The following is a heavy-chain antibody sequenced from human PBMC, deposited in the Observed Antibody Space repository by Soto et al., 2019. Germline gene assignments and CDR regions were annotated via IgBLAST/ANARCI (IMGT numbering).Heavy chain of an antibody. V-gene: IGHV1-18*01. J-gene: IGHJ4*02. CDR2: ISVYNGNT. D-gene: IGHD3-22*01. CDR3: ARAGQYYDASGYAD. Sequence: VKLVQSGTEVKKPGASIKVSCKASGYSFATSGMTWVRQAPGQGLEWMGWISVYNGNTNYDQKLQDRVTMTTDTSTNTAYLEVRNLRSADTAVYYCARAGQYYDASGYADCGQGTLVTVS. CDR1: GYSFATSG.